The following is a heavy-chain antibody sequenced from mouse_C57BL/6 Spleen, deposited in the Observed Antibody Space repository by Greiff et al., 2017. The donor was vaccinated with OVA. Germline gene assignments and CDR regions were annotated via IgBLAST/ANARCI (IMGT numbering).Heavy chain of an antibody. V-gene: IGHV5-9-1*02. D-gene: IGHD2-5*01. CDR3: TRGDYSNSHYAMDY. Sequence: EVKLQESGEGLVKPGGSLKLSCAASGFTFSSYAMSWVRQTPEKRLEWVAYISSGGDYIYYADTVKGRFTISRDNARNTLYLQMSSLKSEDTAMYYCTRGDYSNSHYAMDYWGQGTSVTVSS. CDR1: GFTFSSYA. J-gene: IGHJ4*01. CDR2: ISSGGDYI.